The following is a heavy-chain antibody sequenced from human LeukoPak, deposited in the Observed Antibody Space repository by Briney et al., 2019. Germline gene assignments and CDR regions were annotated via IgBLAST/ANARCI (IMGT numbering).Heavy chain of an antibody. Sequence: PSETLSLTCAVYGGSFSGYYWSWIRQPPGKGLEWIGEVNHSGSTNYNPSLKSRVTISVDTSKNQFSLKLSSVTAADTAVYYCARRPADYVWGSYRLRAFDIWDQGTMVTVSS. CDR1: GGSFSGYY. CDR2: VNHSGST. J-gene: IGHJ3*02. CDR3: ARRPADYVWGSYRLRAFDI. D-gene: IGHD3-16*02. V-gene: IGHV4-34*01.